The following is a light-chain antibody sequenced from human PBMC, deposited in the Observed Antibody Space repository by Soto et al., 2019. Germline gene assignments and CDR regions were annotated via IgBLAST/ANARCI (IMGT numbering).Light chain of an antibody. CDR1: QSVSSW. CDR3: QQYRSYSWT. J-gene: IGKJ1*01. CDR2: KAS. Sequence: DVQLTQSPSTLSASVGDRVTITCRASQSVSSWLAWYQAKPGKAPNLLIYKASTLESGVPSRFSGSGSGTEFTLTIISLQPDDFATYYCQQYRSYSWTFGQGTKVEI. V-gene: IGKV1-5*03.